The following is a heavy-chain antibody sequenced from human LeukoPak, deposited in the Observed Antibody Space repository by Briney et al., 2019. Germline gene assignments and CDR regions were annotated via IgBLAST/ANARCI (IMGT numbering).Heavy chain of an antibody. CDR2: VSAGNGNT. V-gene: IGHV1-3*01. J-gene: IGHJ4*02. D-gene: IGHD1-26*01. CDR1: GYTFTSYA. Sequence: ASVKVSCKASGYTFTSYAIHWVRQAPGQRLEWMGWVSAGNGNTKYSQNFQGRVTFISNTSATTAFMELSSLRSEDAAVYYCARDSGSGSNDYWGQGTLVTVSS. CDR3: ARDSGSGSNDY.